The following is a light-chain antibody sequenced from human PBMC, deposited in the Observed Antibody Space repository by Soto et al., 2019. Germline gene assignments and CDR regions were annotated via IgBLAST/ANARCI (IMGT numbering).Light chain of an antibody. V-gene: IGLV1-44*01. CDR3: AAWDDNLSGVV. CDR1: NSNIGSNT. CDR2: SNN. Sequence: QSVLTQPPSASGTPGLRVTISCSGSNSNIGSNTVNWYHQLPGTAPKLLIYSNNQRPSGVPDRFSGSKSGTSASLVISGLQSDDEADYYCAAWDDNLSGVVFGGGTKLTVL. J-gene: IGLJ2*01.